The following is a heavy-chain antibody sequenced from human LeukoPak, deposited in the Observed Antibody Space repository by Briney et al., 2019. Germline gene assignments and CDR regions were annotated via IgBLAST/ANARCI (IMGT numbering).Heavy chain of an antibody. V-gene: IGHV3-23*01. Sequence: GGSLRLSCAASGFSFSSYAVSWVRQAPGKGLEWVSGISDGGSRTYYADSVKGRFTISRDDSKNTSYLQMNSLSAEDTAVYYCAKVQLGIGVDYWGQGTLVTVSS. CDR1: GFSFSSYA. CDR2: ISDGGSRT. CDR3: AKVQLGIGVDY. D-gene: IGHD7-27*01. J-gene: IGHJ4*02.